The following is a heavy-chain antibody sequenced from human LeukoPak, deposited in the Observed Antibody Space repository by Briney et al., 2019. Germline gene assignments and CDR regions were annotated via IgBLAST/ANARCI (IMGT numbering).Heavy chain of an antibody. CDR1: GFTFSNYW. Sequence: HTGGSLRLSCAASGFTFSNYWMTWVRQAPGKGLEWVSAISGSGGSTYYADSVKGRFTISRDNSKNTVYLQMNSLRPEDTAVYYCAARRLTVTTEIDYWGQGTLVTVSS. D-gene: IGHD4-17*01. V-gene: IGHV3-23*01. J-gene: IGHJ4*02. CDR2: ISGSGGST. CDR3: AARRLTVTTEIDY.